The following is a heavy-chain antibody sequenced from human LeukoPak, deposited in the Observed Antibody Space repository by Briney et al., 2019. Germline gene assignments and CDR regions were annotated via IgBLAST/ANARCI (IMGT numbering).Heavy chain of an antibody. D-gene: IGHD2-15*01. J-gene: IGHJ3*02. CDR1: GFTFSDYY. CDR3: ATYPPGGYCSGGSCLDAFDI. Sequence: GGSLRLSCSASGFTFSDYYMSWIRQAPGKGLEWVSYIRSSGSTIYYADSVKGRFTISRDNAKNSLYLQMNSLRAEDTAVYYCATYPPGGYCSGGSCLDAFDIWGQGAMVTVSS. CDR2: IRSSGSTI. V-gene: IGHV3-11*01.